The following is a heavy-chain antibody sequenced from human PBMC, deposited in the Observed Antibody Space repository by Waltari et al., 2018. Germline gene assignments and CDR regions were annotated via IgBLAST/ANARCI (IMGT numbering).Heavy chain of an antibody. J-gene: IGHJ5*02. CDR3: ARVGCSSTSCYGNWFDP. Sequence: VQLVESGGGLVQPGGSLRLSCAASGFTFNVYWMHWVRQAPGKGLEWVAYISSSGSTINYADSVKGRFTISRDNAKNSLYLQMNSLRAEDTAVYYCARVGCSSTSCYGNWFDPWGQGTLVTVSS. V-gene: IGHV3-11*01. CDR1: GFTFNVYW. CDR2: ISSSGSTI. D-gene: IGHD2-2*01.